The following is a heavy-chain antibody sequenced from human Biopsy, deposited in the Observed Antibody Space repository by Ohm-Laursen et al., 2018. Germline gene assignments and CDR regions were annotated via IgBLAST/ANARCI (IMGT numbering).Heavy chain of an antibody. CDR1: GASISDYY. CDR2: IFTSGST. J-gene: IGHJ4*02. CDR3: AKGYTDYSDSSGFSYYFRY. D-gene: IGHD3-22*01. V-gene: IGHV4-4*07. Sequence: SDTLSLTCAVSGASISDYYCVWIRQPAGKGLAWIGLIFTSGSTTYNPSLRSRVTMSVDTSKNQFTLNLSSVTAAGTAMYYCAKGYTDYSDSSGFSYYFRYWGQGTLVTVSS.